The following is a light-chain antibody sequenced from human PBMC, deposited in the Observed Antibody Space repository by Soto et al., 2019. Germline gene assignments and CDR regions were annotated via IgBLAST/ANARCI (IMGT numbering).Light chain of an antibody. J-gene: IGKJ1*01. CDR2: QAS. V-gene: IGKV1-5*03. Sequence: DLQMTQSPSTLSASVGDRVTITCRASQSIRTWLAWYQQKPGKAPRLLMYQASSLKSGVPSRFSGSGSETEFTLTITSLQPDDTATYFCQQYSTYLWTFGQGTKVDIK. CDR1: QSIRTW. CDR3: QQYSTYLWT.